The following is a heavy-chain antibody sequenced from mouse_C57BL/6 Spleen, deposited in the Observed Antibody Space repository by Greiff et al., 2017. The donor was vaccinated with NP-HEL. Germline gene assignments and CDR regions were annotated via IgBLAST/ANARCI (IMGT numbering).Heavy chain of an antibody. Sequence: VQLQQSGPELVKPGASVKLSCKASGYTFTSYDINWVQQRPGQGLEWIGWIYPRDGSTKYNEKFKGKATLTVDTSASTAYMERHCLTSEDSAVYFCANYYGFFAYWGQGTLVTVSA. CDR2: IYPRDGST. CDR3: ANYYGFFAY. V-gene: IGHV1-85*01. CDR1: GYTFTSYD. J-gene: IGHJ3*01. D-gene: IGHD1-1*01.